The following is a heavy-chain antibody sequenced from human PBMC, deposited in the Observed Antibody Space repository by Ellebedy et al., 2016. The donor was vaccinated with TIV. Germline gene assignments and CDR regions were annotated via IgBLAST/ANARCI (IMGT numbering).Heavy chain of an antibody. Sequence: GSLRLSCTISGGSISTYYWSWIRQPAGKGLEWIGRVSTTGATNYNPSLKSRVTMSIDTSKNQFSLRLSSVTAADTAVYYCASRSVAGSFDDWGQGLLVTVSS. D-gene: IGHD6-19*01. CDR2: VSTTGAT. V-gene: IGHV4-4*07. J-gene: IGHJ4*02. CDR3: ASRSVAGSFDD. CDR1: GGSISTYY.